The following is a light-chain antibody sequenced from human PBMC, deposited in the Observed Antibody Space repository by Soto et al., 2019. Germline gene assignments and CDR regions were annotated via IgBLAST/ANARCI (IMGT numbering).Light chain of an antibody. V-gene: IGKV3-11*01. CDR2: DAS. CDR3: HQRINWPPIT. J-gene: IGKJ5*01. CDR1: QSIRNY. Sequence: EIVLTQSPATLSVSPGERATLSCRASQSIRNYLAWYQQKPGQAPRLLIYDASNRATGIPARFSGSGSGTDFTLTISSLEPEDFAVYYCHQRINWPPITFGQGTRLEIK.